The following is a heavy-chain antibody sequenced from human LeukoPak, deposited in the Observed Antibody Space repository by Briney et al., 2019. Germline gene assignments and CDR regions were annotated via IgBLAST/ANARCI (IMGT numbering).Heavy chain of an antibody. D-gene: IGHD4-17*01. CDR2: IIPIFGTA. CDR3: ARDYGERELDY. Sequence: GSSVKVSCKASGGTFSSYAISWVRQPPGQGLEWMGGIIPIFGTANYAQKFQGRVTITADESTSTAYMELRSLRSDDTAVYYCARDYGERELDYWGQGTLVTVSS. J-gene: IGHJ4*02. V-gene: IGHV1-69*01. CDR1: GGTFSSYA.